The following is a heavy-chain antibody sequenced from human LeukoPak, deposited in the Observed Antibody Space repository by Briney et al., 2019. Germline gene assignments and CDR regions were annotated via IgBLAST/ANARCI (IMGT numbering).Heavy chain of an antibody. D-gene: IGHD6-25*01. Sequence: GGSLRLSCAASGFNFSSYAMSWVRQAPGKGLEWVANINQDESVKYYVDAVKGRFTISRDNVKKSLYLLMDSLRGEDTGVYYCVSGGSLFDLWGRGTLVSVSS. J-gene: IGHJ2*01. V-gene: IGHV3-7*01. CDR2: INQDESVK. CDR3: VSGGSLFDL. CDR1: GFNFSSYA.